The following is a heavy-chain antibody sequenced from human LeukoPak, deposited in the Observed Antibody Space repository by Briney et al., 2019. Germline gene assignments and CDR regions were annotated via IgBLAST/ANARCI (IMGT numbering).Heavy chain of an antibody. Sequence: KQDESEKYYVDSVKGRFTISRDNAKNSLYLQMNSLRAEDTAVYYCARDRRDGYNLLDYWGQGTLVTVSS. CDR2: KQDESEK. J-gene: IGHJ4*02. CDR3: ARDRRDGYNLLDY. V-gene: IGHV3-7*01. D-gene: IGHD5-24*01.